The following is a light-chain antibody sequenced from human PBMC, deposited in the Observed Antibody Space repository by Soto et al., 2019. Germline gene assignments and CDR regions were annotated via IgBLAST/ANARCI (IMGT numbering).Light chain of an antibody. J-gene: IGLJ2*01. CDR2: RNN. V-gene: IGLV1-47*01. Sequence: QAVVTQPPSASGTPGQTVTSSCSGSSSNIGSAYIYWYQHLPGTAPKLLIYRNNQRPSGVPDRFSASKSGTSASLAISGLRSEDDADYYCAAWDDSLVVFGGGTKLTVL. CDR1: SSNIGSAY. CDR3: AAWDDSLVV.